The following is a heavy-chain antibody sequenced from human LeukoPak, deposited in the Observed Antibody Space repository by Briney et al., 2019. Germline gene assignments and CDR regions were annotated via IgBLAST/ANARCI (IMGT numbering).Heavy chain of an antibody. CDR2: IYSGGNT. V-gene: IGHV3-66*02. Sequence: PGGSLRLSCAASGFSFDDYGMSWVRQAPGKGLEWVSFIYSGGNTHYSDSVKGRFTISRDNFKNTLFLQMNSLRAEDTAVYYCPRGLLTYYFDYWGQGTLVTVSS. D-gene: IGHD1-26*01. J-gene: IGHJ4*02. CDR1: GFSFDDYG. CDR3: PRGLLTYYFDY.